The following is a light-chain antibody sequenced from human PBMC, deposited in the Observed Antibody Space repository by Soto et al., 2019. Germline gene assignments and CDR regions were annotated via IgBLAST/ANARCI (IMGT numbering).Light chain of an antibody. CDR3: AAWDDSLSGPSYV. J-gene: IGLJ1*01. Sequence: SVLTQPPSASGTPGQRVTISCSGSSSNIGSNYVYWYQQLPGTAPTLLIYRTNQRPSGVPDRFSGSKSGTSASLAISGLRSEDEADYYCAAWDDSLSGPSYVFGTETKVTVL. CDR2: RTN. CDR1: SSNIGSNY. V-gene: IGLV1-47*01.